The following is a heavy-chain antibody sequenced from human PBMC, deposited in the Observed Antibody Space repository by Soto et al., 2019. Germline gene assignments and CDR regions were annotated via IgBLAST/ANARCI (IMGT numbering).Heavy chain of an antibody. CDR2: ISSSSSTI. J-gene: IGHJ4*02. Sequence: EVQLVESGGGLVQPGGSLRLSCAASGFIFSSYSMNWVRQAPGKGLEWVSYISSSSSTIYYADSVKGRFTISRDNAKNSLYLQMNSLRAEDTAVYYCARASSGWLPVDYWGQGILVTVPS. CDR3: ARASSGWLPVDY. V-gene: IGHV3-48*01. D-gene: IGHD6-19*01. CDR1: GFIFSSYS.